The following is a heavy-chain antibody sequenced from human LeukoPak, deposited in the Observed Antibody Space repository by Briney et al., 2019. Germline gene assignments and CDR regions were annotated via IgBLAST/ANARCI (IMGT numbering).Heavy chain of an antibody. CDR3: ASEDVDTGDF. CDR1: GFTFTNAG. V-gene: IGHV3-30*01. J-gene: IGHJ4*02. CDR2: ISHDGTNK. Sequence: PGGSLRLSCAASGFTFTNAGIHWVRLAAGKGLEWVSFISHDGTNKYHSDSVDGRFIVSRLNSQNTVYLQMNDLRPEDTATYYCASEDVDTGDFWGQGTLVTVSS. D-gene: IGHD5-18*01.